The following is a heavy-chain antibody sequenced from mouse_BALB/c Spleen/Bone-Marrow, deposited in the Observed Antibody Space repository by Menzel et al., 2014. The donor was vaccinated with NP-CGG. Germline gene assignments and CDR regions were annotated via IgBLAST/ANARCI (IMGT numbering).Heavy chain of an antibody. V-gene: IGHV1-80*01. Sequence: VQLQQSGAELVRPGSSVKISCKASGYAFSNYWMNWVEQRPGQGLEWIGQIFPGDGDTNYNGKFKGKATLTADKSSSTAYMQLNSLTSEDSAVYFCARSNYGYDVYFDYWGLGTTLTVSS. D-gene: IGHD2-2*01. J-gene: IGHJ2*01. CDR1: GYAFSNYW. CDR2: IFPGDGDT. CDR3: ARSNYGYDVYFDY.